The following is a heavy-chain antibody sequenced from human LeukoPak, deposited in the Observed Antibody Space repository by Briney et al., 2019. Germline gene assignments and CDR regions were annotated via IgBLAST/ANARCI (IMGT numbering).Heavy chain of an antibody. CDR2: IIPILGIA. Sequence: GASVKVSCKASGGTFSSYAISWVRQAPGQGLEWMGRIIPILGIANYAQKFQGRVTITADKSTSTAYMELSSLRSEDTAVYYCARFITYDSSGPDNAFDIWGQGTMVTVSS. CDR1: GGTFSSYA. J-gene: IGHJ3*02. V-gene: IGHV1-69*04. CDR3: ARFITYDSSGPDNAFDI. D-gene: IGHD3-22*01.